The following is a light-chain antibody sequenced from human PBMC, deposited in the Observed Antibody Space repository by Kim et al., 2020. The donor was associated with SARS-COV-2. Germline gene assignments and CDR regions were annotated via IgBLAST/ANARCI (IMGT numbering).Light chain of an antibody. J-gene: IGKJ1*01. CDR2: GAS. CDR1: RSVSSSY. CDR3: QQYGSSTWT. V-gene: IGKV3-20*01. Sequence: YPGERATVSCRASRSVSSSYLAWYQQKPGQAPRLLIYGASSRATGIPDRFSGSGSGTDFTLTISRLEPEDFAVYYCQQYGSSTWTFGQGTKVDIK.